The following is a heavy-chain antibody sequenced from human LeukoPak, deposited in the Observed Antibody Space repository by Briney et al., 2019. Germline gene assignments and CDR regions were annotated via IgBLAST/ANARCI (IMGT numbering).Heavy chain of an antibody. J-gene: IGHJ4*02. CDR1: GGSISSGGYY. CDR3: ARRRYSYYDSSGTFDY. CDR2: INHSGST. V-gene: IGHV4-39*07. Sequence: PSETLSLTCTVSGGSISSGGYYWSWIRQPPGKGLEWIGEINHSGSTNYNPSLKSRVTISVDTSKNQFSLKLSSVTAADTAVYYCARRRYSYYDSSGTFDYWGQGTLATVSS. D-gene: IGHD3-22*01.